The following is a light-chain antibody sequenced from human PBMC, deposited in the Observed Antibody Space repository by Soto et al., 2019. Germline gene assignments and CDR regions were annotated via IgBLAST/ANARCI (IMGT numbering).Light chain of an antibody. Sequence: DIQMTQSPSSLSASLGDRVTITCRASQSISTYLNWYQQKPGKAPKLLIYAASSLQSGVPSRFSGSGSGTDFTLTISILQPEDFATYFCQESYSTPYTFGLGAKLEIK. CDR1: QSISTY. V-gene: IGKV1-39*01. J-gene: IGKJ2*01. CDR3: QESYSTPYT. CDR2: AAS.